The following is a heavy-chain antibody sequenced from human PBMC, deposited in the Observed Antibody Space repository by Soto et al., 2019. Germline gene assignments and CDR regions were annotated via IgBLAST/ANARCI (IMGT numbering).Heavy chain of an antibody. CDR3: ASRTRYSTIGDYYGIDV. CDR1: GFTFSSYS. CDR2: ISSSSSYI. J-gene: IGHJ6*02. Sequence: GGSLRLSCAASGFTFSSYSMNWVRQAPGKGLEWVSSISSSSSYIYYADSVKGRFTISRDNAKNSLYLQMNSLRAEDTAVYYCASRTRYSTIGDYYGIDVWGQGTTVTVSS. D-gene: IGHD5-18*01. V-gene: IGHV3-21*01.